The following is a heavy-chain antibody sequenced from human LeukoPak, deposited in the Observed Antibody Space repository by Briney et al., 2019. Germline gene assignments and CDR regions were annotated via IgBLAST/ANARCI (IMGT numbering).Heavy chain of an antibody. CDR2: IYSGGST. CDR1: GFTVSSNY. V-gene: IGHV3-53*01. Sequence: QPGGSLRLSCAASGFTVSSNYMSWDRQAPGKGLEWVSVIYSGGSTYYADSVKGRFTISRDNSKNTLYLQMNSLRAEDTAVYYCARQWLVYYFDYWGQGTLVTVSS. J-gene: IGHJ4*02. CDR3: ARQWLVYYFDY. D-gene: IGHD6-19*01.